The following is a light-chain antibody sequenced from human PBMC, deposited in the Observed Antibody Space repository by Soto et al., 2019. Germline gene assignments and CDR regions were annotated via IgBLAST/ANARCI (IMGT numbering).Light chain of an antibody. J-gene: IGKJ5*01. CDR2: DAS. CDR3: QQYGSSPIT. CDR1: RSVSSY. Sequence: EIVLTQSPGTLSLSPGERATLSCRASRSVSSYLAWYQQKPGQAPRLLIYDASNRPTDIPDRFSGSGSGTDFTLTISRLEPEDFAVYYCQQYGSSPITFGQGTRLEIK. V-gene: IGKV3-20*01.